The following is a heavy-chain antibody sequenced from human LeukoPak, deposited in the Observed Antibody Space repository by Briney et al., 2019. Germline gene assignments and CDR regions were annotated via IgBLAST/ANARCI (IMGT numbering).Heavy chain of an antibody. J-gene: IGHJ4*02. CDR1: GFTFSSYA. CDR3: ARILQSIAARLFDY. CDR2: IRYDGSNK. D-gene: IGHD6-6*01. V-gene: IGHV3-30*02. Sequence: GGSLRLSCAASGFTFSSYAMSWVRRAPGKGLEWVAFIRYDGSNKYYADSVKGRFTISRDNSKNTLYLQMNSLRAEDTAVYYCARILQSIAARLFDYWGQGTLVTVSS.